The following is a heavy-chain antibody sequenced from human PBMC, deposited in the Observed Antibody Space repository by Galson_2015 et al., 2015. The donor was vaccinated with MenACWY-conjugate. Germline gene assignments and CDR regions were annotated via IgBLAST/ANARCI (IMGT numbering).Heavy chain of an antibody. CDR1: GGSFSGYY. CDR2: INHSGST. V-gene: IGHV4-34*01. D-gene: IGHD6-13*01. CDR3: AGIAAAGIPIDY. J-gene: IGHJ4*02. Sequence: ETLSLTCAVYGGSFSGYYWSWIRQPPGKGLEWIGEINHSGSTNYNPSLKSRVTISVDTSKNQFSLKLSSVTAADTAVYYCAGIAAAGIPIDYWGQGTLVTVSS.